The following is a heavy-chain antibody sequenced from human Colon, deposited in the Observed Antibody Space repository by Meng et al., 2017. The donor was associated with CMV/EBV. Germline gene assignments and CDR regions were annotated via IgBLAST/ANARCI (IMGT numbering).Heavy chain of an antibody. V-gene: IGHV4-34*01. J-gene: IGHJ4*02. D-gene: IGHD3-3*01. CDR1: GGPFSGYS. CDR2: INHSGIT. CDR3: ARAITIFGGYYFDY. Sequence: SETLSLTCAVYGGPFSGYSWSWVRQSPGKGLEWIAEINHSGITNYNPSLQSRVTVSEDRSKNQFSLKLNSVTAADTAVYYCARAITIFGGYYFDYWDQGTLVTVSS.